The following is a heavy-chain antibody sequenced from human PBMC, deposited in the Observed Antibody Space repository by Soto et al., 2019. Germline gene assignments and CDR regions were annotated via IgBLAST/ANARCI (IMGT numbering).Heavy chain of an antibody. CDR2: IYYSGST. D-gene: IGHD4-17*01. J-gene: IGHJ3*02. CDR3: ARTGYGDYVGTDAFDI. V-gene: IGHV4-59*01. CDR1: GGSISSYY. Sequence: QVQLQESGPGLVKPSETLSLTCTVSGGSISSYYWSWIRQPPGKGLEWIGYIYYSGSTNYNPSLKSRVNISVDTSKNQFSLKLSSVTAADTAVYYCARTGYGDYVGTDAFDIWGQGTMVTVSS.